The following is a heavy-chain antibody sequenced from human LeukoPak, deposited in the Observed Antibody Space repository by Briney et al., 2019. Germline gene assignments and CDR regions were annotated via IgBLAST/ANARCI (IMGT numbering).Heavy chain of an antibody. D-gene: IGHD7-27*01. Sequence: PGGSLRLSCAASGFSFSRNTFNWVRQAPGKGLEWVSTTSASGAETFYAASVKGRFTISRDNSKNTLYLQMNSLRAEDTAVYYCARRNWGTESEESYSFDYWGQGTLVTVSS. CDR1: GFSFSRNT. CDR2: TSASGAET. V-gene: IGHV3-23*01. J-gene: IGHJ4*02. CDR3: ARRNWGTESEESYSFDY.